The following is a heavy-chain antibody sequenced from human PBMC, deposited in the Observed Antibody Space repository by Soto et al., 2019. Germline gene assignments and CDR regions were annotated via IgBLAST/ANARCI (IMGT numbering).Heavy chain of an antibody. CDR2: ISSSSTTI. J-gene: IGHJ6*03. CDR3: ARVFVVVPAARAYYYYYMDV. CDR1: GLTFSSYS. Sequence: EVQLVESGGGLVQPGGSLRLSCAASGLTFSSYSMNWVRQAPGKGLEWVSYISSSSTTIYYADSVKGRFTISRDNAKNSLYLQMNSLRAEDTAVYYCARVFVVVPAARAYYYYYMDVWGKGTTVTVSS. D-gene: IGHD2-2*01. V-gene: IGHV3-48*01.